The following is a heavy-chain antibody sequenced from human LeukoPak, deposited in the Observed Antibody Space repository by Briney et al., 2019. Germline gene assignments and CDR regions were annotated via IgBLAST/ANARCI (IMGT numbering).Heavy chain of an antibody. CDR3: ARGRKVRGVIITD. CDR2: INHSGST. Sequence: PSETLSLTCAVYGGSFSGYYWSWIRQPPGKGLEWIGEINHSGSTNYNPSLKSRVTISVDTSKNQFSLKLSSVTAAGTAVYYCARGRKVRGVIITDWGQGTLVTVSS. CDR1: GGSFSGYY. V-gene: IGHV4-34*01. D-gene: IGHD3-10*01. J-gene: IGHJ4*02.